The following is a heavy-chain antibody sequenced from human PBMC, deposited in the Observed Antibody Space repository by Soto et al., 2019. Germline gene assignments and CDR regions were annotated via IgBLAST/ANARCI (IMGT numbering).Heavy chain of an antibody. D-gene: IGHD2-8*01. Sequence: QVQLVESGGGVVQPGRSLRLSCAASGFTFSNYGMHWVRQAPGKGLEWLAVIINDGSDEKYGDSVQGRVTISRENSKNTLYLQINSLRVEDTAVYYCARDDDRPDNGLDMWGQGTVVTVSS. CDR2: IINDGSDE. V-gene: IGHV3-33*05. CDR3: ARDDDRPDNGLDM. CDR1: GFTFSNYG. J-gene: IGHJ3*02.